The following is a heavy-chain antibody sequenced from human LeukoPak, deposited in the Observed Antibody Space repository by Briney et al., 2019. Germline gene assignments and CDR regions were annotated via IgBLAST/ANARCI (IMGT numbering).Heavy chain of an antibody. Sequence: ASVKVSCKASGYTFTGYYMHWVRQAPGQGLEWMGWINPNSGGTNYAQKFQGRVTMTRDTPISTANMELSRLRSDDTAVYYCARTRKQWTNYWLDYWGQGTLVTVSS. V-gene: IGHV1-2*02. CDR2: INPNSGGT. D-gene: IGHD6-19*01. CDR1: GYTFTGYY. CDR3: ARTRKQWTNYWLDY. J-gene: IGHJ4*02.